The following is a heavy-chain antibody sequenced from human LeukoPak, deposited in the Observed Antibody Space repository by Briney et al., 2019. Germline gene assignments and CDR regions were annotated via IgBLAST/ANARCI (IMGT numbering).Heavy chain of an antibody. D-gene: IGHD1-1*01. V-gene: IGHV4-61*01. CDR2: FYYSGST. CDR3: ARKRTGDQGYYFDY. Sequence: PSETLSLTCTVSGGSFSSGRYYWSWIRQPPGKGLEWIGYFYYSGSTNYNPSLKTRVTISVDTSKNQFSLKVSSVTAADTAVYYCARKRTGDQGYYFDYWGQGTLVTVSS. CDR1: GGSFSSGRYY. J-gene: IGHJ4*02.